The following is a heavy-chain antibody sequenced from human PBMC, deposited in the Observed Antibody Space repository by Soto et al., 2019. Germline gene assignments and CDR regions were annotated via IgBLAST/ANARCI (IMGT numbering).Heavy chain of an antibody. CDR2: INHSGST. CDR1: GWSIRRFY. Sequence: TETPDTTYAVYGWSIRRFYWSWIRQPPGKGLEWIGEINHSGSTNYNPSLKSRVTISVDTSKNQFSLKLSSVTAADTAVYYCARGRWATVYFDYWGQG. V-gene: IGHV4-34*01. J-gene: IGHJ4*02. D-gene: IGHD4-4*01. CDR3: ARGRWATVYFDY.